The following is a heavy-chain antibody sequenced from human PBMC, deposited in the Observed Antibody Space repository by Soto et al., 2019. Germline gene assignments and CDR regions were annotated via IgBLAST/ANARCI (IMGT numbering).Heavy chain of an antibody. J-gene: IGHJ4*02. D-gene: IGHD3-10*01. Sequence: QVQLVQSGAEVKKPGSSVKVSCKASGGTFSSYTISWVRQAPGQGLEWMGRIIPMLGIANYAQKFQGRVTITADKSTSTAYMELSSLRSEDTAVYYCANLRFGELPTSYWGQGTLVTVSS. V-gene: IGHV1-69*02. CDR3: ANLRFGELPTSY. CDR2: IIPMLGIA. CDR1: GGTFSSYT.